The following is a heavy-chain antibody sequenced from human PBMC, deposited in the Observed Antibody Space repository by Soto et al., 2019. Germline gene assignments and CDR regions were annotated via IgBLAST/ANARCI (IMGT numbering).Heavy chain of an antibody. CDR1: GYTFSNHW. CDR2: IYPDDSDT. Sequence: GESLKISCQASGYTFSNHWIGWVRQMPGKGLEWMGIIYPDDSDTRISPSFQGQVTLSADKSISTAYLQWSSLRAPDTAMYYCAAGHTTGLDGFDLWGQGTMVTVSS. V-gene: IGHV5-51*01. D-gene: IGHD1-1*01. CDR3: AAGHTTGLDGFDL. J-gene: IGHJ3*01.